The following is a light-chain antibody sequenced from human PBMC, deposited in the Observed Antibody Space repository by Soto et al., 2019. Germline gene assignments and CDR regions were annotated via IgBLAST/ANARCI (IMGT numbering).Light chain of an antibody. V-gene: IGKV3-11*01. CDR2: DAS. Sequence: EKVMTQSPATLSVSPGERATLSCRASENVKNRLAWYQQKPGQAPRLLIYDASNRATGIPARFSGSGSGTDFTLTISSLEPEDFAVYYCQQRSNWPRFTFGQGTKVEIK. CDR3: QQRSNWPRFT. CDR1: ENVKNR. J-gene: IGKJ2*01.